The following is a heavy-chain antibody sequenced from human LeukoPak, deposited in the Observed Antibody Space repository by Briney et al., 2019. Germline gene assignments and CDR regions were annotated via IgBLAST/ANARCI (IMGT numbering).Heavy chain of an antibody. CDR1: GYSFTSYG. Sequence: ASVKVSCKASGYSFTSYGITWVRKAPGQGLEWMGWISAYNGNTDYAQKLQGRVTMTTDTPTNTAYMELRSLRSDDTALYYCARDNRYFDLWGRGTLVTVSS. D-gene: IGHD1-14*01. CDR3: ARDNRYFDL. V-gene: IGHV1-18*01. CDR2: ISAYNGNT. J-gene: IGHJ2*01.